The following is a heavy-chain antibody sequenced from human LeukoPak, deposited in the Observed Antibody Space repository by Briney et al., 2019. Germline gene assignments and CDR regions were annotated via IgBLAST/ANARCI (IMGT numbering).Heavy chain of an antibody. CDR2: IYYSGST. CDR3: ARSGTTVTDRRYYYYYMDV. J-gene: IGHJ6*03. V-gene: IGHV4-39*07. CDR1: GGSISSSSYY. Sequence: PSETLSLTCTVSGGSISSSSYYWGWIRQPPGKGLEWIGSIYYSGSTYYNPSLKSRVTISVDTSKNQFSLKLSSVTAADTAVYYCARSGTTVTDRRYYYYYMDVWGKGTTVTVSS. D-gene: IGHD4-11*01.